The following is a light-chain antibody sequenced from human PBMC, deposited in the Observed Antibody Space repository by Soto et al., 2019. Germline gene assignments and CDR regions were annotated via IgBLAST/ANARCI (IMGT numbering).Light chain of an antibody. CDR2: EVS. V-gene: IGLV2-8*01. Sequence: QSAPTQPPSASGSPGQSVTISCTGTNSDVGGYNYVSWYQQHPGKAPKLMIYEVSKRPSGVPDRFSGSKSGNTASLTVSGLQAEDEADYYCSSYAGYNNVIFGGGTKLTVL. J-gene: IGLJ2*01. CDR1: NSDVGGYNY. CDR3: SSYAGYNNVI.